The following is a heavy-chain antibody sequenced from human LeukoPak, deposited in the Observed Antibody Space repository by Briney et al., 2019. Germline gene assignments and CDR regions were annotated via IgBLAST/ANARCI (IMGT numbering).Heavy chain of an antibody. J-gene: IGHJ4*02. CDR1: GFIFSNYA. V-gene: IGHV3-23*01. CDR3: AKDSTEDDILTLPAASFDY. Sequence: GGSLRLSCAASGFIFSNYAMSWVRQAPGKGLEWVSAISGSGSTTYYADSVKGRSTISRDSSKNTLYLQMNSLRAEDTAVYYCAKDSTEDDILTLPAASFDYWGQGTLVTVSS. CDR2: ISGSGSTT. D-gene: IGHD3-9*01.